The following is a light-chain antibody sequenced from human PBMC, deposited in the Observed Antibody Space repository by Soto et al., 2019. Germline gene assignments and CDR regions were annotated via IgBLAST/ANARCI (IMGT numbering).Light chain of an antibody. Sequence: EIVMTQSPATLSVSPGERATLSCRASQSVSRNLAWYHQKPGQSPMLLIYDASTRDTGIPSRFSGSGSGTEFTLTISSLQSEDFAFYYCQQYNNWHPWTVGQGTEVEIK. J-gene: IGKJ1*01. CDR3: QQYNNWHPWT. CDR2: DAS. CDR1: QSVSRN. V-gene: IGKV3-15*01.